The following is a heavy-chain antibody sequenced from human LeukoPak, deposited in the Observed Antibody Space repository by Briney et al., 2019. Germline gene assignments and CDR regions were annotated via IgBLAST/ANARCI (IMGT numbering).Heavy chain of an antibody. CDR1: GDSMSTNNYH. D-gene: IGHD6-13*01. CDR3: ARRAAVGKNWFDP. Sequence: SETLSLTCSVSGDSMSTNNYHWGWIRQPPGKGLEWIGSISYRGTTYYNPSLKSRVTISVDTSENLFSLKVNYVTAADTAVYYCARRAAVGKNWFDPWGQGTLLTVSS. V-gene: IGHV4-39*01. J-gene: IGHJ5*02. CDR2: ISYRGTT.